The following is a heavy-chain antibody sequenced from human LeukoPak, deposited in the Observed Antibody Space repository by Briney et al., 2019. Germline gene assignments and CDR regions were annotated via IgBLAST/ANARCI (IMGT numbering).Heavy chain of an antibody. Sequence: SETLSLTCTVSGGSISSYYWSWIRQPPGKGLEWIGYIYYSGSTNYNPSPKSRVTISVDTSKNQFSLKLSSVTAADTAVYYCARQTGSGLFILPGGQGTLVTVSS. CDR3: ARQTGSGLFILP. CDR1: GGSISSYY. CDR2: IYYSGST. J-gene: IGHJ4*02. V-gene: IGHV4-59*01. D-gene: IGHD3/OR15-3a*01.